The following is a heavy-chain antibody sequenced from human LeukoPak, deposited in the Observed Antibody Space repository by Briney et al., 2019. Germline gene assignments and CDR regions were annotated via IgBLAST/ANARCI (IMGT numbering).Heavy chain of an antibody. V-gene: IGHV1-2*02. CDR1: GYTFTGYY. D-gene: IGHD6-13*01. CDR3: ARVQVYSSSWYYYYYYMDV. J-gene: IGHJ6*03. CDR2: INPKNGGS. Sequence: ASVKVSCKASGYTFTGYYMHWVRQAPGQGLEWVGWINPKNGGSNYAQKLQGRVTMTTDTSTSTAYMELRSLRSDDTAVYYCARVQVYSSSWYYYYYYMDVWGKGTTVTISS.